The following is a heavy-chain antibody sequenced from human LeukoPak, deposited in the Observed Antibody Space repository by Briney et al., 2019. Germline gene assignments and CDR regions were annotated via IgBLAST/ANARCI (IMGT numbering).Heavy chain of an antibody. D-gene: IGHD2-21*02. Sequence: PSGSLSLSCAASGFIFSNYWMYWVRQAPGRGLVRVSHINSDGSSTTYADSVKGRFTVSRDNAKNTLYLEMNSLSAEDTAIYYCARVGSNCGGDCYPYAFDVWGQGTVVTVSS. CDR1: GFIFSNYW. J-gene: IGHJ3*01. CDR2: INSDGSST. V-gene: IGHV3-74*01. CDR3: ARVGSNCGGDCYPYAFDV.